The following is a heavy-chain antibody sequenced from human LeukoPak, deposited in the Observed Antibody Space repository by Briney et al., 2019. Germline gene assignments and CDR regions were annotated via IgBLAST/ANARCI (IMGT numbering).Heavy chain of an antibody. CDR3: VRGEYYSSSGMDV. CDR1: GFTFSDYG. Sequence: GRSLRLSCAASGFTFSDYGMHWVRQAPGKGLEWVAAISYDGSNEYFGDSLKGRSTISRDNSKNTLYLQMNRLRVEDTAVYYCVRGEYYSSSGMDVWGQGTMVTVSS. V-gene: IGHV3-30*03. D-gene: IGHD3-10*01. J-gene: IGHJ6*02. CDR2: ISYDGSNE.